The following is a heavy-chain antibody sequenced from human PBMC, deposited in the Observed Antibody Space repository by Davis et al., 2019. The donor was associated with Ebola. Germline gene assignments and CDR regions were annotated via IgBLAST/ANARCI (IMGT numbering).Heavy chain of an antibody. Sequence: GSLRLSCAASGFTFSSYAMHWVRQAPGKGLEWVAVISYDGSNKYYADSVKGRFTISRDNSKNTLYLQMNSLRAEDTAVYYCARDRALYYYGSGALDYWGQGTLVTVSS. CDR2: ISYDGSNK. CDR1: GFTFSSYA. V-gene: IGHV3-30-3*01. J-gene: IGHJ4*02. CDR3: ARDRALYYYGSGALDY. D-gene: IGHD3-10*01.